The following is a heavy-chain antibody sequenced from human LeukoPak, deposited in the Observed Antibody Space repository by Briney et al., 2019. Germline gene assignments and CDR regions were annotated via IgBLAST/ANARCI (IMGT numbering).Heavy chain of an antibody. Sequence: ASVKVSCKASGGTFTGYYMHWVRQAPGQGLEWMGWINPNSGGTNYAQKFQGRVTMTRDTSISTAYMELSRLRSDDTAVYYCAREPKQWLVRGYFDYWGQGTLVTVSS. CDR2: INPNSGGT. CDR1: GGTFTGYY. V-gene: IGHV1-2*02. J-gene: IGHJ4*02. D-gene: IGHD6-19*01. CDR3: AREPKQWLVRGYFDY.